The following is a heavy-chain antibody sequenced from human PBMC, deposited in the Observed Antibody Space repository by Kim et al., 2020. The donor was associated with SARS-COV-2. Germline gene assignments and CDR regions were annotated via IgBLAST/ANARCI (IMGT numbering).Heavy chain of an antibody. CDR1: GFSVRNSY. J-gene: IGHJ5*01. Sequence: GGSLRLSCAPSGFSVRNSYLSWVRQAPGKGLEWVSLIFSDGRTSYADSVKGSLSVSTDNSKDTLHFQMINLGAADTAVYYCARAGYCDSSGYFFD. CDR2: IFSDGRT. CDR3: ARAGYCDSSGYFFD. D-gene: IGHD3-22*01. V-gene: IGHV3-66*01.